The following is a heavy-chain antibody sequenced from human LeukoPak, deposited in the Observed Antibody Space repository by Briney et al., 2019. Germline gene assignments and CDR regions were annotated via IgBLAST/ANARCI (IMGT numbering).Heavy chain of an antibody. J-gene: IGHJ4*02. Sequence: PSETLSLTCTVSGGSISSSSYYWGWIRQPPGKGLEWIGSIYYSGSTYYNPSLKSRVTISVDTSKNQFSLKLSSVTAADMAVYYCARDVVVTATFDYWGQGTLVTVSS. CDR3: ARDVVVTATFDY. CDR1: GGSISSSSYY. D-gene: IGHD2-21*02. V-gene: IGHV4-39*02. CDR2: IYYSGST.